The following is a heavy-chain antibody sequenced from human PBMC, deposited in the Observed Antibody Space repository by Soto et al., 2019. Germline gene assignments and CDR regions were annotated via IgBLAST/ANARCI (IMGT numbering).Heavy chain of an antibody. CDR3: ARESRPIAVAGTSAVFGY. J-gene: IGHJ4*02. CDR2: IWYDGSNK. CDR1: GFTFSSYG. V-gene: IGHV3-33*01. D-gene: IGHD6-19*01. Sequence: LRLSFAASGFTFSSYGMHWVRQAPGKGLEWVAVIWYDGSNKYYADSVKGRFTISRDNSKNTLYLQMDSLRAEDTAVYYCARESRPIAVAGTSAVFGYWGQGTLVTVSS.